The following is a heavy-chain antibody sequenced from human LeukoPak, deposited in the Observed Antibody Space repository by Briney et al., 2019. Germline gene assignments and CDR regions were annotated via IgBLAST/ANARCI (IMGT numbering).Heavy chain of an antibody. CDR3: ARAPHYYYGPGSYLDY. V-gene: IGHV1-69*13. CDR1: GGTFSSYA. CDR2: IIPIFGTA. J-gene: IGHJ4*02. Sequence: SVKVSCKASGGTFSSYAISWVRQAPGQGLEWMGGIIPIFGTANYAQKFQGRVTITADESTSTAYMELSSLRSEDTAVYYCARAPHYYYGPGSYLDYWGQGTLVTVSS. D-gene: IGHD3-10*01.